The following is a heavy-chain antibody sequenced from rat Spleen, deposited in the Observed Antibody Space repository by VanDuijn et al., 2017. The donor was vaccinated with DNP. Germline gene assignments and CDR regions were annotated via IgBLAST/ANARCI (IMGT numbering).Heavy chain of an antibody. J-gene: IGHJ2*01. CDR1: GFTVNNDW. Sequence: EVQLVESGGGLVQPGESLILSCVASGFTVNNDWMTWIRQAPGKGLEWIASITKTGGSTYYLDSVKGRFTVSRDNARGILYLQMDSLRSEDTATYYCARRQTGVTVTDYWGQGVMVTVSS. CDR2: ITKTGGST. D-gene: IGHD1-1*01. CDR3: ARRQTGVTVTDY. V-gene: IGHV5-31*01.